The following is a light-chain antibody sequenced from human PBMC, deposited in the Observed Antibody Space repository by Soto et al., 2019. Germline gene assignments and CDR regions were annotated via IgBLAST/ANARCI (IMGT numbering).Light chain of an antibody. CDR1: QSVSSN. CDR3: QQYTNWPTT. J-gene: IGKJ5*01. CDR2: GAS. Sequence: EIVLTQSPATLSVSPGERVTLSCRASQSVSSNLAWYQQKPGQAPRLLIYGASTRATGIPARFSGSGYGTDFTLTISSLQSEEFAVYYCQQYTNWPTTFGEGTRLEI. V-gene: IGKV3D-15*01.